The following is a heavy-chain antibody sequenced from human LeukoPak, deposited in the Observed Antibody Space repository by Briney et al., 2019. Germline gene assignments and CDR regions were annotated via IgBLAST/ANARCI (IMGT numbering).Heavy chain of an antibody. D-gene: IGHD3-22*01. J-gene: IGHJ6*02. CDR3: ARDNTNRDYYDSSGYDYGMDV. Sequence: GASVKVSCKASGYTFTSYYMHWVRQAPGQGLEWMGIINPSAGSTSYAQKFQGRVTMTRDTSTSTVYMELSSLRSEDTAVYYCARDNTNRDYYDSSGYDYGMDVWGQGTTVTVSS. CDR2: INPSAGST. V-gene: IGHV1-46*01. CDR1: GYTFTSYY.